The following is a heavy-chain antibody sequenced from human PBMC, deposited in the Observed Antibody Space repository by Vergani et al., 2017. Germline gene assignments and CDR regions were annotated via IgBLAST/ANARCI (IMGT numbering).Heavy chain of an antibody. CDR2: INPSGGHT. CDR1: GYTFSNYY. V-gene: IGHV1-46*03. Sequence: QVQVVQSGAEVKKSGASVKVSCKTSGYTFSNYYMHLVRQAPGQGLEWMGIINPSGGHTNYAQKFQGRVTMNRDTSTSTVYMELSSLRSEDTAIYYCARWDYGILTGHRYWGQGTLVTGSA. CDR3: ARWDYGILTGHRY. J-gene: IGHJ4*02. D-gene: IGHD3-9*01.